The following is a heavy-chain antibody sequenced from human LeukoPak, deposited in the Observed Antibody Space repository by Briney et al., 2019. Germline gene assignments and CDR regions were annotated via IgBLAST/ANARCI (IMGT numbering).Heavy chain of an antibody. V-gene: IGHV4-59*11. CDR2: THFSGSS. CDR3: ARAKAAGSYDF. D-gene: IGHD6-13*01. J-gene: IGHJ4*02. Sequence: SETLSLTCSVSGSSNGRHYWTWIRQPPGKGLEWIGYTHFSGSSNYNPSLKSRATTSLDRAKNQISLTLTSVTAADTAVYFCARAKAAGSYDFWGQGTLVTVSS. CDR1: GSSNGRHY.